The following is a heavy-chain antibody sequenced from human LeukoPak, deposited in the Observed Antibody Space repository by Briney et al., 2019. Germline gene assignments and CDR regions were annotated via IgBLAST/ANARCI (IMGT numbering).Heavy chain of an antibody. J-gene: IGHJ3*02. V-gene: IGHV3-9*01. Sequence: PGGSLRLSCAASGFTFDDYAMHWVRQAPGKGLEWVSGISWNSGSIGYADSVKGRFTISRDNAKNSLYLQMNSLRAEDTALYYCAKDIGFSPDDAFDIWGQGTMVTVSS. CDR3: AKDIGFSPDDAFDI. CDR2: ISWNSGSI. CDR1: GFTFDDYA.